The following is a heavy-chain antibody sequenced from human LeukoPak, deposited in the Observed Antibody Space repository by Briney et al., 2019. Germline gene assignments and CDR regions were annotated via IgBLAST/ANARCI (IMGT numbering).Heavy chain of an antibody. CDR3: ARHYGSGSYYNRPFDY. CDR1: GYTFTSYY. D-gene: IGHD3-10*01. Sequence: ASVKVSCKASGYTFTSYYMHWVRQAPGQGLEWMGWISAYNGNTNYAQKLQGRVTMTTDTSTSTAYMELRSLRSDDTAVYYCARHYGSGSYYNRPFDYWGQGILVTVSS. J-gene: IGHJ4*02. CDR2: ISAYNGNT. V-gene: IGHV1-18*04.